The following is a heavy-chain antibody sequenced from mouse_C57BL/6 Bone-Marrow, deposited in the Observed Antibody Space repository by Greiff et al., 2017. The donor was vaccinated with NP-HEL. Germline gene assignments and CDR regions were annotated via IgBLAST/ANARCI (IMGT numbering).Heavy chain of an antibody. D-gene: IGHD1-1*01. CDR3: ARGATVVAYYYAMDY. CDR1: GYTFTSYD. V-gene: IGHV1-85*01. CDR2: IYPRDGST. Sequence: VQLQQSGPELVKPGASVKLSCKASGYTFTSYDINWVKQRPGQGLEWIGWIYPRDGSTKYNEKFQGKATLTVDKSYSTAYMELHSLTSEDSAVYFCARGATVVAYYYAMDYWGQGTSVTASS. J-gene: IGHJ4*01.